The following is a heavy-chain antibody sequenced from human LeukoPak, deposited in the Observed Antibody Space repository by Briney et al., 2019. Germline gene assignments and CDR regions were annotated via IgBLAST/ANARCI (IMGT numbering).Heavy chain of an antibody. CDR3: ARFLQTGTYRFDY. D-gene: IGHD1-7*01. J-gene: IGHJ4*02. CDR2: IYWNDDK. V-gene: IGHV2-5*01. CDR1: GFSLSTRGAG. Sequence: SGPTLVHPPPTLTLTCTFSGFSLSTRGAGVGWIRQPPGKALEWLAVIYWNDDKHYSPSLKSSFTITKDTSKDQVVLKMTNMDPVDTATYYCARFLQTGTYRFDYWGQGTLVTVPS.